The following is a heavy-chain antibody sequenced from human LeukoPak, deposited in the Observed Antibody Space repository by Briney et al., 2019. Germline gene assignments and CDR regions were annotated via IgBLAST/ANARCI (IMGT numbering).Heavy chain of an antibody. CDR2: ISYDGSNK. Sequence: GGSLRLSCAASGFTFSSYAMHWVRQAPGKGLEWVAVISYDGSNKYYADSVKGRFTISRDNAKNSLYLQMNSLRAEDTAVYYCAREILWFGERGDYWGQGTLVTVSS. V-gene: IGHV3-30*04. D-gene: IGHD3-10*01. CDR1: GFTFSSYA. J-gene: IGHJ4*02. CDR3: AREILWFGERGDY.